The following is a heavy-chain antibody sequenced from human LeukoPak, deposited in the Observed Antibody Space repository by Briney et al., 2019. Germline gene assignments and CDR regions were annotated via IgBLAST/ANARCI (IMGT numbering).Heavy chain of an antibody. Sequence: GASVKVSCKAFGYTFTSNYMHWVRQAPGQGPEWMGVISPSGGSTTYAQKFQGRVTLTRDMSTSTDYLELSSLRSEDTAVYYCARVGAKIHDYDSSGSYFDYWGQGTLVTVSS. J-gene: IGHJ4*02. V-gene: IGHV1-46*01. CDR1: GYTFTSNY. CDR3: ARVGAKIHDYDSSGSYFDY. CDR2: ISPSGGST. D-gene: IGHD3-22*01.